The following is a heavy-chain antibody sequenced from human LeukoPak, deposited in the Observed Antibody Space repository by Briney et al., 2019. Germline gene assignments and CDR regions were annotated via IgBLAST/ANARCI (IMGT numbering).Heavy chain of an antibody. Sequence: GGSLRLSCAASGFTFSSYAMTWVRQAPGKGLEWVSTISSSGYSTYYADSVKGRFTISRDNSKNTLYLQLNSLRAEDTAVYYCARDHYHKIHSVMVTAPDYWGQGTLVIVSS. CDR1: GFTFSSYA. CDR3: ARDHYHKIHSVMVTAPDY. J-gene: IGHJ4*02. CDR2: ISSSGYST. D-gene: IGHD2-21*02. V-gene: IGHV3-23*01.